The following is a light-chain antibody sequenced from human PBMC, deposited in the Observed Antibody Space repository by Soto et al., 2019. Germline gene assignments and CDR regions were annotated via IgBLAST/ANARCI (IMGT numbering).Light chain of an antibody. CDR2: EGS. CDR3: CSYAGGSNV. V-gene: IGLV2-23*03. CDR1: SSDVGSYEF. Sequence: QSALTQPASVSESPGQSITISCTGTSSDVGSYEFVSWYQQYPGKAPKLMIYEGSKRPSGVSDRFSGSKSSNTASLTISGLQAEDEADYFCCSYAGGSNVFGAGTKVTVL. J-gene: IGLJ1*01.